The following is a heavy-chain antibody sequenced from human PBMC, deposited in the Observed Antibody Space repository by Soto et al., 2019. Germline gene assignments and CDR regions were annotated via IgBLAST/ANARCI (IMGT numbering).Heavy chain of an antibody. J-gene: IGHJ4*02. CDR3: ARENGDSSGYSFDY. D-gene: IGHD3-22*01. Sequence: PSVKVSCKASGYTFTGYYMHWVRQAPGQGLEWMGWINPNSGGTNYAQKFQGWVTMTRDTSISTAYMELSRLRSDDTAVYYCARENGDSSGYSFDYWGQGTLVTVSS. CDR1: GYTFTGYY. V-gene: IGHV1-2*04. CDR2: INPNSGGT.